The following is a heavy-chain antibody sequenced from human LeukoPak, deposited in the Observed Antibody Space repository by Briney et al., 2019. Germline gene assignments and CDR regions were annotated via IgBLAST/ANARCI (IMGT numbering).Heavy chain of an antibody. V-gene: IGHV1-69*13. CDR2: IIPIFGTA. D-gene: IGHD2-2*01. Sequence: GASVKVSCKASGGTFSSYAISWVRQAPGQGLEWMGGIIPIFGTANYAQKFQGRVTITADESTSTAYMELSSLRSEDTAVYYCARGTARDYCSSTSCHLISSFDYWGQGTLVTVSS. CDR1: GGTFSSYA. CDR3: ARGTARDYCSSTSCHLISSFDY. J-gene: IGHJ4*02.